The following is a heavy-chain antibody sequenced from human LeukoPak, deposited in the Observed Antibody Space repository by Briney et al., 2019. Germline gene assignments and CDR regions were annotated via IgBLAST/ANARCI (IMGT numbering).Heavy chain of an antibody. J-gene: IGHJ4*02. V-gene: IGHV1-2*02. D-gene: IGHD2-15*01. CDR3: ARKYCSGGSCYSGAVDY. CDR2: INPNSGGT. Sequence: GASVKVSCKASGYTFTGYYMHWVRQAPGQGLEWMGWINPNSGGTNYAQKLQGRVTMTTDTSTSTAYMELRSLRSDDTAVYYCARKYCSGGSCYSGAVDYWGQGTLVTVSS. CDR1: GYTFTGYY.